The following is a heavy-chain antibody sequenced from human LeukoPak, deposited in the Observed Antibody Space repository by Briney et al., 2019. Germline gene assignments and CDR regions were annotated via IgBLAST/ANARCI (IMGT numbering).Heavy chain of an antibody. CDR3: ARDPYSGSYGDYYYYYMDV. Sequence: GSLRLSCVASGFTFSSHWMSWVRQAPGKGLEWVANIKQDGSEKKYVDSVKGRLTISRDNAKNSLYLQMNSLRDEDTAVYYCARDPYSGSYGDYYYYYMDVWGKGTTVTISS. CDR2: IKQDGSEK. V-gene: IGHV3-7*01. D-gene: IGHD1-26*01. CDR1: GFTFSSHW. J-gene: IGHJ6*03.